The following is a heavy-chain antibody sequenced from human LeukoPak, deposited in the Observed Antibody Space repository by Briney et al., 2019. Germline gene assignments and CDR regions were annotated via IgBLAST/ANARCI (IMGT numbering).Heavy chain of an antibody. J-gene: IGHJ4*02. D-gene: IGHD6-19*01. CDR2: IYTSGST. V-gene: IGHV4-4*07. Sequence: PSETLSLTCTVSGGSISSYYWSRIRQPAGKGLEWIGRIYTSGSTNYNPSLKSRVTISVDTSKNQFSLKLSSVTAADTAVYYCARHSSGWYGDYFDYWGQGTLVTVSS. CDR1: GGSISSYY. CDR3: ARHSSGWYGDYFDY.